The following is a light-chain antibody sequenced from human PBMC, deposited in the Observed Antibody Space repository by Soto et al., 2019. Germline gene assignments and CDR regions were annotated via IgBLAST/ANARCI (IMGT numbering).Light chain of an antibody. V-gene: IGKV3-20*01. CDR1: QSVSSNF. CDR3: QQYGSSPLYA. Sequence: EVVVTQSPDTLSLSPGEGATLSCRTAQSVSSNFLAWYQQKPGQAPRLLIYGTSSRATGIPDRFSGSGSGTDFTLTISRLEPEDFAVYYCQQYGSSPLYAFGQGTKLEIK. J-gene: IGKJ2*01. CDR2: GTS.